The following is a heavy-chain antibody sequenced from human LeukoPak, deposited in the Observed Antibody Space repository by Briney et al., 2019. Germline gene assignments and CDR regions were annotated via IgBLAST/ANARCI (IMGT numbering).Heavy chain of an antibody. CDR1: GGSISSYY. J-gene: IGHJ4*02. Sequence: PSETLSLTCTVSGGSISSYYWSWIRQPAGKGLEWIGRIYTSGSTNYNPSLKSRVTMSVDTSKNQFSLKLSSVTAADTAVYYCARSKSVRGVIGSFRYWGQGTLVTVSS. V-gene: IGHV4-4*07. CDR2: IYTSGST. CDR3: ARSKSVRGVIGSFRY. D-gene: IGHD3-10*01.